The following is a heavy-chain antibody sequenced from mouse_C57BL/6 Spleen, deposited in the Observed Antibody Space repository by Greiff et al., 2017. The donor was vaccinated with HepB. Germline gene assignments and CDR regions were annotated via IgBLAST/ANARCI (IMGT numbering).Heavy chain of an antibody. J-gene: IGHJ1*03. D-gene: IGHD1-1*01. CDR2: INPNNGGT. CDR3: AMGTTVVARYFDV. Sequence: EVQLQQSGPELVKPGASVKMSCKASGYTFTDYNMHWVKQSHGKSLEWIGYINPNNGGTSYNQKFKGKATLTVNKSSSTAYMELRRLTSEDSAVYYCAMGTTVVARYFDVWGTGTTVTVSS. CDR1: GYTFTDYN. V-gene: IGHV1-22*01.